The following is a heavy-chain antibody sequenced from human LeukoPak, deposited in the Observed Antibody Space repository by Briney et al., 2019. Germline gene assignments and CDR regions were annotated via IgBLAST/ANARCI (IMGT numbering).Heavy chain of an antibody. D-gene: IGHD4-17*01. CDR3: ARAHLHYGDSIHDLDY. J-gene: IGHJ4*02. Sequence: EASVKVSCKASGYTFTSYYMHWVRQAPGQGHKWRGIIHPSGGSTSYAQKFQGRVTMTRDTSTSTVYMELSSLRSEDTAVYYCARAHLHYGDSIHDLDYWGQGTLVTVSS. V-gene: IGHV1-46*01. CDR1: GYTFTSYY. CDR2: IHPSGGST.